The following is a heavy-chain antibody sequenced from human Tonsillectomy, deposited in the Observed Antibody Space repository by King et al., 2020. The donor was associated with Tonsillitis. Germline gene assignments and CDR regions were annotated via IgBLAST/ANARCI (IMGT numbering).Heavy chain of an antibody. Sequence: VQLVESGGGLVQPGRSLRLSCTASGFTFGDYAMSWVRQAPGKGLEWVGFIRSKAYGGTTEYAASVKGRFTISRDDSKSIAYLQMNSLKTEDTAVYYCTRGWELLLGAFDIWGQGTMVTVSS. CDR3: TRGWELLLGAFDI. V-gene: IGHV3-49*04. CDR2: IRSKAYGGTT. J-gene: IGHJ3*02. CDR1: GFTFGDYA. D-gene: IGHD1-26*01.